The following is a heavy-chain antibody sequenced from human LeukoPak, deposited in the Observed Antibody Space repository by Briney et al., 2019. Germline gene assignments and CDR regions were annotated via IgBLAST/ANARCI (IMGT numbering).Heavy chain of an antibody. Sequence: GGSLRLSCATSGFIFSRDWMTWVRQAPGKGPEWVANIKGDGSKKNLVDSVKGRFTISRDNAKNSLYLEMSSLRAEDAAVYYCARDSNPGDSSGYYDAFDIWGQGTKVTVSS. CDR1: GFIFSRDW. V-gene: IGHV3-7*03. D-gene: IGHD3-22*01. J-gene: IGHJ3*02. CDR2: IKGDGSKK. CDR3: ARDSNPGDSSGYYDAFDI.